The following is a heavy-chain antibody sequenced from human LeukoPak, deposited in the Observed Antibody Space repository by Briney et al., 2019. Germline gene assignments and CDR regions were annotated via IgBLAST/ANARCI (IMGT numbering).Heavy chain of an antibody. Sequence: PGGSLRLSCAASGFTFSSYALSWVRQAPGKGLEWVSAISSTGGTTYYADSVKGRFTISRDNSKNTLYLQMNSLRAEDTAVYYCAVKGGTPGRFDFWGQGTTVTVSS. V-gene: IGHV3-23*01. CDR2: ISSTGGTT. J-gene: IGHJ6*02. CDR1: GFTFSSYA. CDR3: AVKGGTPGRFDF. D-gene: IGHD1-26*01.